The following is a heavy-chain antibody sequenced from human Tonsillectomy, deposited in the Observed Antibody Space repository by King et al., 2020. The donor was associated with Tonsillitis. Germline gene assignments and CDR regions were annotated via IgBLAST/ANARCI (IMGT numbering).Heavy chain of an antibody. J-gene: IGHJ6*02. CDR1: GYSFTSYW. CDR3: ARNGDYYDTSGYGYAMDV. CDR2: IYPGDSDA. V-gene: IGHV5-51*01. D-gene: IGHD3-22*01. Sequence: QLVQSGAEVKKPGESLKISCKGSGYSFTSYWIGWVRQMPGKGLEWMGIIYPGDSDARYSPSFQGQVTISADKSISTAYLQWSSLKASDTAMYYCARNGDYYDTSGYGYAMDVWGQGTTVTVSS.